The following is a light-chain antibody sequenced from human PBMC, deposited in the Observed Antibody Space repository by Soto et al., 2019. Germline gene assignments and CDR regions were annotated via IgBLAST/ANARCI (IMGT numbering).Light chain of an antibody. Sequence: DVVMTQSPLSLPVTLGQPASISCRSSQSLVYNDGNTYLTWFQQRPGQSPRRLIYKVSNRDSGVRDRFSGRGAGTDFTLKISRVEAEDVGVYYCMQGAHWPKTFGQGTKLEIK. CDR3: MQGAHWPKT. CDR1: QSLVYNDGNTY. V-gene: IGKV2-30*01. J-gene: IGKJ2*01. CDR2: KVS.